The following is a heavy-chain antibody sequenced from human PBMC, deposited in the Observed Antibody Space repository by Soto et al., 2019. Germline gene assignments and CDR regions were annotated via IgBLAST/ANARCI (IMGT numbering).Heavy chain of an antibody. CDR2: IYPGDSDT. J-gene: IGHJ6*02. V-gene: IGHV5-51*01. D-gene: IGHD5-18*01. Sequence: HGESLKISCKGSGYSFTSYWIGWVRQMPGKGLEWMGIIYPGDSDTRYSPSFQGQVTISADKSISTAYLQWSSLKASDTAMYYCARHRGHTVMVHYYYYYGMDVWGQGTTVTVSS. CDR1: GYSFTSYW. CDR3: ARHRGHTVMVHYYYYYGMDV.